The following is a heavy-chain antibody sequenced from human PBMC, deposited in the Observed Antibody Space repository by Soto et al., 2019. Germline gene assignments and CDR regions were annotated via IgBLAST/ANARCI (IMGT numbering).Heavy chain of an antibody. Sequence: SETLSRTCAVSGYSISSGYYWGWIRQPPGKGLEWIGSIYHSGSTYYNPSLKRRVTISVDTSKNQFSLKLSSVTAADTAVYYCARVSLVVPAAILGWFDPWGQGTLVTVSS. CDR3: ARVSLVVPAAILGWFDP. CDR2: IYHSGST. D-gene: IGHD2-2*02. CDR1: GYSISSGYY. J-gene: IGHJ5*02. V-gene: IGHV4-38-2*01.